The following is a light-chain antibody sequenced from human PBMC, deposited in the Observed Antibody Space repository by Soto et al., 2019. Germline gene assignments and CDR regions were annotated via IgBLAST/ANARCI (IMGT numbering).Light chain of an antibody. CDR1: QSIRSW. J-gene: IGKJ1*01. CDR3: QQYNTYPWT. V-gene: IGKV1-5*03. CDR2: KAS. Sequence: DLQMTQSPSTLSASVGDRVTMTCRASQSIRSWLAWYQQKPGKAPKLLIYKASILEGGVPSRFSGSGSGTEFTLTISNLQPDDFASYCCQQYNTYPWTFGQGTKVDIK.